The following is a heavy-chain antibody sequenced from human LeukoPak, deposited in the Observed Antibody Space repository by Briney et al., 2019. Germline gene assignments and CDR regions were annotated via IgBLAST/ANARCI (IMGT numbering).Heavy chain of an antibody. Sequence: GGSLRLSCAASGFTFSNYAMSWVRQAPGKGLEWVSRIDNSGSSTYYADSVKGRFTISRDNSKNTLYLQMNSLRAEDTAVYYCAKDPPNYSSGWSLDYWGQGTLVTVSS. J-gene: IGHJ4*02. CDR3: AKDPPNYSSGWSLDY. V-gene: IGHV3-23*01. D-gene: IGHD6-19*01. CDR2: IDNSGSST. CDR1: GFTFSNYA.